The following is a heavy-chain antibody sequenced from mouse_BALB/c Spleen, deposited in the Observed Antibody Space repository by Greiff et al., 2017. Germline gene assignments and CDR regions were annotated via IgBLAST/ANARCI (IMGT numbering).Heavy chain of an antibody. CDR1: GFTFSSFG. J-gene: IGHJ4*01. CDR3: ARSPSGFYYAMDY. Sequence: EVKLMESGGGLVQPGGSRKLSCAASGFTFSSFGMHWVRQAPEKGLEWVAYISSGSSTIYYADTVKGRFTISRDNPKNTLFLQMTSLRSEDTAMYYCARSPSGFYYAMDYWGQGTSVTVSS. D-gene: IGHD6-1*01. V-gene: IGHV5-17*02. CDR2: ISSGSSTI.